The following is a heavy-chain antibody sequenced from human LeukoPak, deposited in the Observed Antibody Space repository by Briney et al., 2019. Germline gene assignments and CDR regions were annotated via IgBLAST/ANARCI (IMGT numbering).Heavy chain of an antibody. CDR3: AKDYPTPAH. V-gene: IGHV3-33*06. J-gene: IGHJ4*02. CDR1: GFTFSSYG. Sequence: GRSLRPSCAASGFTFSSYGMHWVRQAPGKGRGWVAVIWYDGSNKYYAESVKGRFTISRDNSKNTLYLQMNRLRAEDTAVYYCAKDYPTPAHWGQGTLVTVSS. CDR2: IWYDGSNK.